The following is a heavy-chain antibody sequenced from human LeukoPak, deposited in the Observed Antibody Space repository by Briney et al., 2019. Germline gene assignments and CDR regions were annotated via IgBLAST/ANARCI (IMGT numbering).Heavy chain of an antibody. Sequence: PGESLKISCKGSGYSFTSYWIGWVRQMPGKGLEWMGIIYPGDSDTRYSPSFQGQVTISADKSISTAYLQWSSLKASDTAMYYCARRPVGIAAAHNWFDPWGQGTLVTVSS. CDR2: IYPGDSDT. D-gene: IGHD6-13*01. CDR3: ARRPVGIAAAHNWFDP. CDR1: GYSFTSYW. J-gene: IGHJ5*02. V-gene: IGHV5-51*01.